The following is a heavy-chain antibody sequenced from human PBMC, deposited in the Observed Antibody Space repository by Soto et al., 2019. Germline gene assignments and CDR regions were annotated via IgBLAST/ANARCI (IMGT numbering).Heavy chain of an antibody. V-gene: IGHV2-5*02. CDR3: AHRSRGYAYYFAQ. J-gene: IGHJ4*02. Sequence: QITLKESGPTLVKPTLTLTLTCSFSGFSLSTRGVGVGWIRQPPGKALEWLALIFWDDDKWYSPSLRSRLTTTXAXXKIQVVLTMTNMDPVDTATYYCAHRSRGYAYYFAQWGQGTLVTVSS. CDR1: GFSLSTRGVG. D-gene: IGHD5-12*01. CDR2: IFWDDDK.